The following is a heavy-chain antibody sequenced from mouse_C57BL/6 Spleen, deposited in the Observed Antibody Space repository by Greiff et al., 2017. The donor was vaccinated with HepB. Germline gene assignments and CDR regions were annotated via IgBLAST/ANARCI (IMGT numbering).Heavy chain of an antibody. CDR2: ISDGGSYT. Sequence: EVQGVESGGGLVKPGGSLKLSCAASGFTFSSYAMSWVRQTPEKRLEWVATISDGGSYTYYPDNVKGRFTISRDNAKNNLYLQMSQLKSEDTAMYYCARGGYGSSYDWYFDVWGTGTTVTVSS. CDR3: ARGGYGSSYDWYFDV. V-gene: IGHV5-4*01. CDR1: GFTFSSYA. D-gene: IGHD1-1*01. J-gene: IGHJ1*03.